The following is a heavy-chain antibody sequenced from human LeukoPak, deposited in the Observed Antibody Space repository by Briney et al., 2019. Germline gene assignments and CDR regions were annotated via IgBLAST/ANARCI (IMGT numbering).Heavy chain of an antibody. CDR2: IYYTGST. Sequence: SQTLSLTCTVSGGSISSGGHYWSWIRQPPGKGLEWIGYIYYTGSTYYNPSLKSRLIISVDTSKNQFFLKLNSVTAADTAVYYCVRDRDMDVWGPGTTVTVSS. V-gene: IGHV4-30-4*01. J-gene: IGHJ6*02. D-gene: IGHD3-10*01. CDR3: VRDRDMDV. CDR1: GGSISSGGHY.